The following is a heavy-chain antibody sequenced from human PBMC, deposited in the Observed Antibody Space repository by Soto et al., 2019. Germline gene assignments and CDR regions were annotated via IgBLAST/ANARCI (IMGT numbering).Heavy chain of an antibody. J-gene: IGHJ6*02. CDR1: GGSFSGYY. V-gene: IGHV4-34*01. D-gene: IGHD1-26*01. CDR2: INHSGST. CDR3: ARALIVGATDSYYYGMDV. Sequence: PSETLCLTCAVYGGSFSGYYWRWIRQPPGKGLEWIGEINHSGSTNYNPSLKSRVTISVDTSKNQFSLKLSSVTAADTAVYYCARALIVGATDSYYYGMDVWGQGTTVS.